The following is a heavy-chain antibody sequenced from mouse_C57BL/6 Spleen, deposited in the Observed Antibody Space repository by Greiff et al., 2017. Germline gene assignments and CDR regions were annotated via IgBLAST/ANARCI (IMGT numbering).Heavy chain of an antibody. CDR1: GYTFTSYW. V-gene: IGHV1-55*01. Sequence: QVQLQQPGTELVKPGASVKLSCKASGYTFTSYWMHWVKQRPGQGLEWIGDIYPGSGSTNYNEKFKSKATLTVDTSSSTAYMQLSSLTSEDSAVYYCALDSSGLGYWGQGTSGTVSS. D-gene: IGHD3-2*02. CDR2: IYPGSGST. J-gene: IGHJ4*01. CDR3: ALDSSGLGY.